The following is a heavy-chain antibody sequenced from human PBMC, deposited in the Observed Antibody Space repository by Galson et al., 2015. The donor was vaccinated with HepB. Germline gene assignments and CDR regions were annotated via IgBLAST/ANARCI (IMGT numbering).Heavy chain of an antibody. D-gene: IGHD3-10*01. Sequence: QSGAEMKKPGESLRISCQASGYSFASYWIGWVRQMPGKGLEWMGIIYPGASNITYSPSFQGQVTISADKSVNTAYLQWSSLKASDTAMYYCALLGSGNYYNGQYFYYTDFWGEGTAVTVYS. CDR2: IYPGASNI. V-gene: IGHV5-51*03. CDR3: ALLGSGNYYNGQYFYYTDF. J-gene: IGHJ6*03. CDR1: GYSFASYW.